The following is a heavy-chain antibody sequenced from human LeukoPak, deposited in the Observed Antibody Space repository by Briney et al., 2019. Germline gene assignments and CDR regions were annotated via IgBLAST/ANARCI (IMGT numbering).Heavy chain of an antibody. CDR1: GFTFSSYS. CDR3: ARVVAGMGIDY. D-gene: IGHD6-19*01. V-gene: IGHV3-21*01. J-gene: IGHJ4*02. Sequence: GGSLRLSCAASGFTFSSYSMNWVRQAPGKGLEWVSSISSSSSYIYYADSVKGRFTISRDNAKNSLYLQMNSLRAEDTAVYYCARVVAGMGIDYWGQGTLVTVSS. CDR2: ISSSSSYI.